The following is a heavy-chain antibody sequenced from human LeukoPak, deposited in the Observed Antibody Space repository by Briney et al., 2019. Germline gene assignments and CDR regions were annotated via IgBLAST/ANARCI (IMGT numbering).Heavy chain of an antibody. J-gene: IGHJ4*02. Sequence: PGGSLRLSCAASGFTFSNYNMNWVRQAPGKGLEWVAVISYDGSNKYYADSVKGRFTISRDNSKNTLYLQMNSLRAEDTAVYYCAREPTFGGVIGDDRFDYWGQGTLVTVSS. CDR1: GFTFSNYN. CDR3: AREPTFGGVIGDDRFDY. V-gene: IGHV3-30-3*01. CDR2: ISYDGSNK. D-gene: IGHD3-16*02.